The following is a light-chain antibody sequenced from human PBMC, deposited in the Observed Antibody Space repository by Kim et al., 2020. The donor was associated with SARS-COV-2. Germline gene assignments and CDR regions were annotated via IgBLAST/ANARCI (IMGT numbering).Light chain of an antibody. CDR2: VNSDGSH. Sequence: QLVLTQSPSASASLGASVKLTCSLSNGHSSYAIAWHQQQPEKGPRYLMKVNSDGSHNKGDGIPDRFSGSSSGTERYLIISSLQSEDEAEYYCQTWGTGIQVFGGGTQLTV. CDR1: NGHSSYA. CDR3: QTWGTGIQV. V-gene: IGLV4-69*01. J-gene: IGLJ3*02.